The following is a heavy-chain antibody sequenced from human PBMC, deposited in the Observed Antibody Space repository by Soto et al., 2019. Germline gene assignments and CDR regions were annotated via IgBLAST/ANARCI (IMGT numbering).Heavy chain of an antibody. CDR1: GFTVSSNY. V-gene: IGHV3-53*01. Sequence: PGGSLRLSCAASGFTVSSNYMSWVRQAPGKGLEWVSVIYSGGSTYYADSVKGRFTISRDNSKNTLYLQMNSLRAEDTAVYYCARVKYSGSYYFDYWGQGTLVTVSS. D-gene: IGHD1-26*01. J-gene: IGHJ4*02. CDR3: ARVKYSGSYYFDY. CDR2: IYSGGST.